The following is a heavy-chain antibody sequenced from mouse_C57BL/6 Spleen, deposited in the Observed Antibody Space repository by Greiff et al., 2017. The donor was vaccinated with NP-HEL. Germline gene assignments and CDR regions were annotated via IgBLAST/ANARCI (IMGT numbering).Heavy chain of an antibody. J-gene: IGHJ1*03. CDR1: GYSFTGYF. V-gene: IGHV1-20*01. D-gene: IGHD1-1*01. CDR2: INPYNGDT. CDR3: ARSATVVEDCWYFDV. Sequence: VQLQQSGPELVKPGDSVKISCKASGYSFTGYFMNWVMQSHGKSLEWIGRINPYNGDTFYNQKFKGKATLTVDKSSSTAHMELRSLTSEDSAVYYCARSATVVEDCWYFDVWGTGTTVTVSS.